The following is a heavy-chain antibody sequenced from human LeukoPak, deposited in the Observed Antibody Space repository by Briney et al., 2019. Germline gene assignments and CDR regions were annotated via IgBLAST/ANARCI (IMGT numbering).Heavy chain of an antibody. J-gene: IGHJ5*02. CDR3: ARFSSNDYGDYGRFDP. D-gene: IGHD4-17*01. CDR1: GGSISSSNW. Sequence: SETLSLTCAVSGGSISSSNWWSWVRQPPGKGLEWIGAIYHSGSTNYNPSLKSRVTISVDKSKNQFSLKLSSVTAADTAVYYCARFSSNDYGDYGRFDPWGQGTLVTVSS. V-gene: IGHV4-4*02. CDR2: IYHSGST.